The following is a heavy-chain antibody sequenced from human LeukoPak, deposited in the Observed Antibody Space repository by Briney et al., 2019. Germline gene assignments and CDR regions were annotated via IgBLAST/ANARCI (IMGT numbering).Heavy chain of an antibody. Sequence: SETLSLTCTVSGGSISSYYWSWIRQPPGKGLEWIGYIYYSGSTNYNPSLKSRVTISVDTSKNQFSLKLSSVTAADTAVYYCARESRDYYGMDVWGQGTTVTVSS. CDR1: GGSISSYY. CDR2: IYYSGST. V-gene: IGHV4-59*01. J-gene: IGHJ6*02. D-gene: IGHD3-10*01. CDR3: ARESRDYYGMDV.